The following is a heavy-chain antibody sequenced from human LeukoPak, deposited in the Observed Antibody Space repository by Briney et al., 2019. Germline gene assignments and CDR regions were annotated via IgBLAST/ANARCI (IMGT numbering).Heavy chain of an antibody. CDR3: VRDREYSGYESNC. J-gene: IGHJ4*02. CDR2: ISSSSATI. V-gene: IGHV3-48*04. Sequence: GGSLRLSCAASGFTFSTYSMNWVRQAPGKGLEWVSYISSSSATIYYADSVKGRFTISRDNAKNSLFLQMNSLRAEDTAVYYCVRDREYSGYESNCWGQGTLVTVSS. D-gene: IGHD5-12*01. CDR1: GFTFSTYS.